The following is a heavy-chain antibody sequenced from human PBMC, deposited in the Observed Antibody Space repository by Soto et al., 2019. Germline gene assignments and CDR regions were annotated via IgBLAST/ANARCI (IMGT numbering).Heavy chain of an antibody. CDR3: ALGQQLVVRGYYGMDV. V-gene: IGHV1-69*13. J-gene: IGHJ6*02. CDR1: GGTFSSYA. CDR2: IIPIFGTA. D-gene: IGHD6-13*01. Sequence: SVKVSCKASGGTFSSYAIGWVRQAPGQGLEWMGGIIPIFGTANYAQKFQGRVTVTADESTGTAYMELSSLRSEDTAVYYCALGQQLVVRGYYGMDVWGQENTLTVSS.